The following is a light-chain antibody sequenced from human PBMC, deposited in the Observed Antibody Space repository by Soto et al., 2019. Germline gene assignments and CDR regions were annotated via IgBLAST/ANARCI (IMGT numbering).Light chain of an antibody. CDR1: SGHSSYI. CDR3: ETWDSNPRV. Sequence: QLVLTQSSSASASLGSSVKLTCTLSSGHSSYIIAWHQQQPGKAPRYLMKLEGSGSYNKGSGVPDRFSGSSSGADRYLTISNLQFEDEATYYCETWDSNPRVFGGGTKLTVL. CDR2: LEGSGSY. V-gene: IGLV4-60*02. J-gene: IGLJ2*01.